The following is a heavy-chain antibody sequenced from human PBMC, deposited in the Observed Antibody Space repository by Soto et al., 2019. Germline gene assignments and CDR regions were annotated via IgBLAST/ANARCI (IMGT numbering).Heavy chain of an antibody. V-gene: IGHV1-69*02. J-gene: IGHJ6*02. Sequence: QVQLVQSGAEVKKPGSSVKVSCKASGGTFSSYTITWVRQAPGQVLERMGRIIPILSIANYAQNFQGTVTITAHKTTSAGNMELSSLRSEDTAVYYGARADSYGDSCGMDVWGQGTTVTVSS. CDR2: IIPILSIA. D-gene: IGHD5-18*01. CDR1: GGTFSSYT. CDR3: ARADSYGDSCGMDV.